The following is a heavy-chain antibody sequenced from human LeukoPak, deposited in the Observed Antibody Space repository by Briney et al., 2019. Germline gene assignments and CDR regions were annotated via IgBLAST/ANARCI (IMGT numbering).Heavy chain of an antibody. J-gene: IGHJ4*02. V-gene: IGHV4-38-2*01. CDR1: GYSISSGYY. CDR3: ARRYSNSYFDY. CDR2: VYQSGIT. Sequence: SETLSLTCAVSGYSISSGYYWGWIRQPPGKGLEWIGNVYQSGITYYNASLKSRVTISVDTSKNQFSLKLNSVAAADTAVYYCARRYSNSYFDYWGQGTLVTVSS. D-gene: IGHD4-11*01.